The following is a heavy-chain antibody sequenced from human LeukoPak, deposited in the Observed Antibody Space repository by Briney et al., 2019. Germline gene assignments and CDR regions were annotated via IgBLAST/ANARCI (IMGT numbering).Heavy chain of an antibody. CDR3: AKLMVRYYYMDV. V-gene: IGHV3-73*01. D-gene: IGHD5-18*01. CDR2: IRSKANSYAT. J-gene: IGHJ6*03. Sequence: PGGSLRLSCAASGFTFSGSAMHWVRQASGKGLEWVGRIRSKANSYATAYAASVKGRFTISRDDSKNTAYLQMNSLKTEDTAVYYCAKLMVRYYYMDVWGKGTTVTISS. CDR1: GFTFSGSA.